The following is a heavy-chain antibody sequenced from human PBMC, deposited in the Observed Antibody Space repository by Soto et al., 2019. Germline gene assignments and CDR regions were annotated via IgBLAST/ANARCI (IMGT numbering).Heavy chain of an antibody. V-gene: IGHV1-69*01. CDR3: ARGDYYDSSMSLDM. D-gene: IGHD3-22*01. CDR1: GGTFSSYA. CDR2: LIPIFGTA. J-gene: IGHJ3*02. Sequence: QVQLVQSGAEVKKPGSSVKVSCKASGGTFSSYAISWVRQAPGQGLEWMGGLIPIFGTANYAQKFQGRVTITADESTSTAYMDLSSLRSEDTAVYYCARGDYYDSSMSLDMCGQGTMLTVSS.